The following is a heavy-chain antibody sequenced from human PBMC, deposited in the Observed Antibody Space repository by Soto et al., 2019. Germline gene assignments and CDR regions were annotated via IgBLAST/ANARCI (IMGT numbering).Heavy chain of an antibody. V-gene: IGHV4-30-4*01. D-gene: IGHD5-12*01. J-gene: IGHJ5*02. Sequence: QVQLQESGPGLVKPSQTLSLTCTVSGGSISSGDYYWSWIRQPPGKGLEWIGYIYYSGSTYYNPSLKTRVTISVDTSNNQFSLKLSSVTAADTAVYYCARAATDIVAMIRVGWFDPWGQGTLVTVSS. CDR1: GGSISSGDYY. CDR2: IYYSGST. CDR3: ARAATDIVAMIRVGWFDP.